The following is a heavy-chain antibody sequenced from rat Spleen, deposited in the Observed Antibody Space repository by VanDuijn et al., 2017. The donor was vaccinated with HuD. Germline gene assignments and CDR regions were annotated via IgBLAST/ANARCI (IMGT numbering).Heavy chain of an antibody. CDR1: GFTFSNYD. J-gene: IGHJ2*01. CDR3: ARRSGDSYFDY. V-gene: IGHV5-25*01. CDR2: ISTSGSRT. Sequence: EVQLVESGGGLVQPGRSMKLSCAASGFTFSNYDMAWVRQAPKKGLEWVATISTSGSRTYYPDSVKGRFTISRDNAKSSLYLQMNSLKSEDTATYYCARRSGDSYFDYWGQGVMVTVSS. D-gene: IGHD1-1*01.